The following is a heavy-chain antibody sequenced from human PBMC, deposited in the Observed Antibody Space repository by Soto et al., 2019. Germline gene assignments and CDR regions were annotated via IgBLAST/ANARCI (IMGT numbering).Heavy chain of an antibody. Sequence: QVQLRESGPGVVKPSETLSLICSVSRGSVTSGRFFWSWVRQHPGKGLEWIGHIYYGGTTYYNPSLKSRVAMAVDTSKNRFSLTLSALTAADTAVYCCARSLPGGTMCYMDVWGEGTTVTGSS. V-gene: IGHV4-31*02. CDR1: RGSVTSGRFF. D-gene: IGHD3-10*02. J-gene: IGHJ6*03. CDR3: ARSLPGGTMCYMDV. CDR2: IYYGGTT.